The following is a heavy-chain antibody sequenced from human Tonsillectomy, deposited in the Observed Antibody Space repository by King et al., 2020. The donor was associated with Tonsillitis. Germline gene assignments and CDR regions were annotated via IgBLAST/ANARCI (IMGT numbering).Heavy chain of an antibody. CDR1: GFTFDNYG. D-gene: IGHD3-16*01. J-gene: IGHJ2*01. Sequence: VQLVESGGGVVQPGTSLRLSCAASGFTFDNYGMHWVRQAPGKGLEWVALIAYDASYENYADSVKGRFTISRDNSKNTLYLEMSSLRVEDTAVYYCAKEGIGLSDWYFDLWGRGPLVTVSS. CDR3: AKEGIGLSDWYFDL. V-gene: IGHV3-30*18. CDR2: IAYDASYE.